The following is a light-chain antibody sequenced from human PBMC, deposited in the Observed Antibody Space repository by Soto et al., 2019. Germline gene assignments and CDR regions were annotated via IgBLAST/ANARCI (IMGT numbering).Light chain of an antibody. Sequence: EIVLTQSPGTLSLSPGARATLFRRASQSVSNKLAWYQQKPGQAPRLIIYGTSTRATGIPARFSGSGSGTDFTLTISSLQSEDFAIYYCQQYNKWPQFGGGTKVDIK. CDR3: QQYNKWPQ. CDR1: QSVSNK. CDR2: GTS. V-gene: IGKV3-15*01. J-gene: IGKJ4*02.